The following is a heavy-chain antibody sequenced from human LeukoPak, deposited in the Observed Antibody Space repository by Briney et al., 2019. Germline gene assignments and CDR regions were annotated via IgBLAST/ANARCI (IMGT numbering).Heavy chain of an antibody. D-gene: IGHD5-12*01. V-gene: IGHV3-21*01. Sequence: GGSLRLSCAASGFTFSSYSMNWVRQAPGKGLEWVSSISSSSYIYYADSVKGRFTISRDNAKNSLHLQMNSLRAEDTAVYYCARDIVATSGDAFDIWGQGTMVTVSS. CDR2: ISSSSYI. J-gene: IGHJ3*02. CDR3: ARDIVATSGDAFDI. CDR1: GFTFSSYS.